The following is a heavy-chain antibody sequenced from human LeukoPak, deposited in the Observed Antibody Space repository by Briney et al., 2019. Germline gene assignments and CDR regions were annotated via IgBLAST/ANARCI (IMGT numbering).Heavy chain of an antibody. J-gene: IGHJ4*02. V-gene: IGHV1-24*01. CDR1: GYTLTELS. Sequence: ASVKVSCTVSGYTLTELSMHWVRQAPGKGLEWMGGFDPEDGETIYAQKFQGRVTMTEDTSTDTAYMELSSLRSEDTAVYYCATSNSIYDFWSGGDYWGQGTLVTVSS. CDR3: ATSNSIYDFWSGGDY. CDR2: FDPEDGET. D-gene: IGHD3-3*01.